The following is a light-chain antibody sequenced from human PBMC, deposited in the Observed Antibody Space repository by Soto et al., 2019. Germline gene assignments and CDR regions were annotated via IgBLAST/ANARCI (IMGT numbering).Light chain of an antibody. CDR2: AAS. Sequence: DIQMTQSPSSLSASVGDRVTITCRASQSIISYLNWYQQKPGKAPKLLIYAASSLQSGVPSRFSGSGSGTDFTLTISSLQPEDFATYYCQQSYSTPRGTFGQGTKLEIK. CDR3: QQSYSTPRGT. J-gene: IGKJ2*01. V-gene: IGKV1-39*01. CDR1: QSIISY.